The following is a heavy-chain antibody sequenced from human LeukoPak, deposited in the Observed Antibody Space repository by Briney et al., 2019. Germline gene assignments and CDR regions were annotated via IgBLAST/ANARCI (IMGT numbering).Heavy chain of an antibody. CDR2: VSYDGINK. J-gene: IGHJ4*02. CDR1: GFTFSSYP. Sequence: GGSLRLSCAASGFTFSSYPMHWVRQAPGKGLEWVAIVSYDGINKYYADSVKGRFTISRDNSKDTLYLQMNSLRAEDTAAYYCARELRDPRDFDYWGQGTLVTVSS. CDR3: ARELRDPRDFDY. D-gene: IGHD5-24*01. V-gene: IGHV3-30*01.